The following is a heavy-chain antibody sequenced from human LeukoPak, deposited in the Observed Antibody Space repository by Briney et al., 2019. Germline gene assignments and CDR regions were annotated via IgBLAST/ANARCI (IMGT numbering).Heavy chain of an antibody. CDR3: VRDRAATQDWVEFDP. CDR1: GFSASDYY. V-gene: IGHV3-53*05. J-gene: IGHJ5*02. Sequence: GGSLRLSCAVSGFSASDYYMNWVRQPPGMGLEWVSLIRGNGKTFYVDSAKGRFIISRDDSKSMVYLQMNSLRVEDTALYFCVRDRAATQDWVEFDPWGQGTLVTVSS. D-gene: IGHD2-15*01. CDR2: IRGNGKT.